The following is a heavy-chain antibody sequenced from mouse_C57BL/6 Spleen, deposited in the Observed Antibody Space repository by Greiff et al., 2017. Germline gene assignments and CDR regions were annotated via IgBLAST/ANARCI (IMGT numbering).Heavy chain of an antibody. J-gene: IGHJ2*01. V-gene: IGHV5-6*01. CDR1: GFTFSSYG. D-gene: IGHD1-1*01. Sequence: EVQGVESGGDLVKPGGSLKLSCAASGFTFSSYGMSWVRQTPDKRLEWVATISSGGSYTYYPDSVKGRFTISRDNAKNTLYLQMSSLKSEDTAMYYCARHYGSSYPDYWGQGTTLTVSS. CDR3: ARHYGSSYPDY. CDR2: ISSGGSYT.